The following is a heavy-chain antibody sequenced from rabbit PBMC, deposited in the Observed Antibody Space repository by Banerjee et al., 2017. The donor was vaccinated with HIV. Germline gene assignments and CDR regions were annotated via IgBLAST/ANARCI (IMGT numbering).Heavy chain of an antibody. D-gene: IGHD3-1*01. Sequence: QSLEESGGDLVQPGASLTLTCTASGFSFSSSYYMCWVRQAPGKGLEWIACIYTGSSGSSGCAGWARGRVTISKASSSTVTVEMTRLAAADTAGDFGARGLAYYTNTDTGYVYGMDLWGPGTLVTVS. V-gene: IGHV1S40*01. CDR2: IYTGSSGSS. CDR1: GFSFSSSYY. J-gene: IGHJ6*01. CDR3: ARGLAYYTNTDTGYVYGMDL.